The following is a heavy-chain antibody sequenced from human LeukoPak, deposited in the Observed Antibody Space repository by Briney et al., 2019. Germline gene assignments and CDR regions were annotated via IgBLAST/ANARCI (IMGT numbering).Heavy chain of an antibody. Sequence: ASAKVSCKASGGTFSSYAISWVRQAPGQGLEWMGGIIPIFGTANYAQKFQGRVTITTDESTSTAYMELSSLRSEDTAVYYCASGTMVRGVIRYYFDYWGQGTLVTVSS. J-gene: IGHJ4*02. CDR2: IIPIFGTA. V-gene: IGHV1-69*05. CDR3: ASGTMVRGVIRYYFDY. D-gene: IGHD3-10*01. CDR1: GGTFSSYA.